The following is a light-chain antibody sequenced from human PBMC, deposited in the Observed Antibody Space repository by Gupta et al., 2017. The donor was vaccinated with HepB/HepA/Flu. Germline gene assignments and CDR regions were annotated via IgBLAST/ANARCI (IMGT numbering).Light chain of an antibody. J-gene: IGLJ2*01. CDR1: NIGTES. V-gene: IGLV3-21*04. CDR2: YHT. Sequence: SFVLTQPPSVSVAPGKTASITCVGNNIGTESVHWYQQKAGQAPVLVIYYHTDRPSGIPERFSSSNSGNTATLTISRVEAGDEADYYCQVWDDISGHVVFGGGTKLAVL. CDR3: QVWDDISGHVV.